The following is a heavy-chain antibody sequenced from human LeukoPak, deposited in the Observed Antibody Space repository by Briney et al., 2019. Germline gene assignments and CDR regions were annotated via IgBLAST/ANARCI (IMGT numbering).Heavy chain of an antibody. J-gene: IGHJ5*02. CDR1: GGTFSSYA. Sequence: ASVKVSCKASGGTFSSYAISWVRQAPGQGLEWMGGIIPMFGTANYAQKFQGRVTITADESTSTAYMELSSLRSEDTAVYYCARAHSSSLDDNWFDPWGQGTLVTVSS. CDR3: ARAHSSSLDDNWFDP. CDR2: IIPMFGTA. V-gene: IGHV1-69*13. D-gene: IGHD6-13*01.